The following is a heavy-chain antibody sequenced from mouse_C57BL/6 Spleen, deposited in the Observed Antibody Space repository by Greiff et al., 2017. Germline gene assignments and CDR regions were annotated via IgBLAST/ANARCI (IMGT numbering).Heavy chain of an antibody. J-gene: IGHJ1*03. V-gene: IGHV10-1*01. CDR2: IRSKSNTYAT. D-gene: IGHD2-3*01. CDR1: GFSFNTYA. CDR3: WIRKDDGYHLGYCDV. Sequence: EVHLVESGGGLVQPTGSLNLSCAASGFSFNTYALNWVRQAPGKGLEWVARIRSKSNTYATYYANSVKDRFTISSDDSESMHSLQLNNWKTEETAMYYCWIRKDDGYHLGYCDVWGTGTTVTVSA.